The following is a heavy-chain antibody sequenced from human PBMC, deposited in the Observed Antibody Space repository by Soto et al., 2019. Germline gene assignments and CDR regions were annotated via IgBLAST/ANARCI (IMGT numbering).Heavy chain of an antibody. D-gene: IGHD6-13*01. Sequence: QVQLVESGGGVVQPGRSLRLSCAASGFTFSSYAMHWVRQAPGKGLEWVAVISYDGSNKYYADSVKGRFTISRDNSKNTLYLQMNSLRAEDTPVYYCARDRQAAATVGGDYWGQGTLVTVSS. V-gene: IGHV3-30-3*01. CDR3: ARDRQAAATVGGDY. J-gene: IGHJ4*02. CDR2: ISYDGSNK. CDR1: GFTFSSYA.